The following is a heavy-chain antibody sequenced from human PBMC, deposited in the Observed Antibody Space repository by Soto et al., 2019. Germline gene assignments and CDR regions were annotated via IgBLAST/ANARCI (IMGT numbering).Heavy chain of an antibody. D-gene: IGHD3-3*01. Sequence: GGSLRLSCAASGFTFSSYSMNWVRQAPGKGLEWVSSISSSSSYIYYADSVKGRFTISRDNAKNSLYLQMNSLRAEDTAVYYCAREIRFLEWLNDGPGWFDPWGQGTLVTVSS. J-gene: IGHJ5*02. CDR3: AREIRFLEWLNDGPGWFDP. CDR2: ISSSSSYI. CDR1: GFTFSSYS. V-gene: IGHV3-21*01.